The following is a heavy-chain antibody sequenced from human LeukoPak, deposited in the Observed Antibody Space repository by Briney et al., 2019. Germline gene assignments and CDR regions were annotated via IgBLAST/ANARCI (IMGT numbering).Heavy chain of an antibody. J-gene: IGHJ4*02. CDR3: AKDRYYYDSSPFDY. Sequence: LPGGSLRLSCAASGFTFSSYVMSWVRQGPVKGLEWVSGISGGGGSTYYADSVKGRFTISRDNSKNTMYLQMSSLRAEDTAEYYCAKDRYYYDSSPFDYWGQGTLVTVSS. V-gene: IGHV3-23*01. D-gene: IGHD3-22*01. CDR2: ISGGGGST. CDR1: GFTFSSYV.